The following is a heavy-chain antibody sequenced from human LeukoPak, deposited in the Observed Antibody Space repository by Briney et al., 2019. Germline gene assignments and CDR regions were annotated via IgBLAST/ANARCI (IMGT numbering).Heavy chain of an antibody. Sequence: PGGSLRLSCAASGVTFSSYGMNWVRQAPGKGLEWVASISSSSSYIYYADSVKGRFTISRDNAKNSLYLQMNSLRAEDTAVYYCARDLKPGYNGYKNWFDPWGQGTLVTVSS. CDR2: ISSSSSYI. V-gene: IGHV3-21*01. CDR3: ARDLKPGYNGYKNWFDP. D-gene: IGHD1-14*01. J-gene: IGHJ5*02. CDR1: GVTFSSYG.